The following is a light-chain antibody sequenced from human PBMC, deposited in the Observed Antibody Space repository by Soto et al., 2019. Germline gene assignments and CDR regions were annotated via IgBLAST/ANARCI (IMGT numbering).Light chain of an antibody. J-gene: IGKJ1*01. CDR3: QQYNDWPWT. CDR2: GAS. V-gene: IGKV3D-15*01. CDR1: QSVTSN. Sequence: VMTQSPATLSVSPGERAALSCRASQSVTSNLAWYQQKPGQAPRLLIYGASTRATGIPARFSGSGSGTEFTLTISSLQSEDFALYYCQQYNDWPWTFGQGTKVEIK.